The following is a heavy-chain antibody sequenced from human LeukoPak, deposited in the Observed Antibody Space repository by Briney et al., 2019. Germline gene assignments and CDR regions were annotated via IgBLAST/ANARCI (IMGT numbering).Heavy chain of an antibody. J-gene: IGHJ3*01. CDR2: ITSSSSTI. CDR1: GFTFSSNT. Sequence: GGSLRLSCAASGFTFSSNTMHWVRQAPGKGLDWVSYITSSSSTIYYADSVKGRFTISRDNAKNSLYLQMNSLRAEDTAVYYCARTHPGKGAFDLWGQGTKVTVSS. CDR3: ARTHPGKGAFDL. V-gene: IGHV3-48*01. D-gene: IGHD3-10*01.